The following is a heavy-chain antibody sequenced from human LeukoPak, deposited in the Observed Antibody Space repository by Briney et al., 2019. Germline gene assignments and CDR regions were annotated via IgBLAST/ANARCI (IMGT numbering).Heavy chain of an antibody. Sequence: QAGGSLRLSCAASGFTFSNFWMTRVRQAPGKGLEWVAIIKQDGSQKYYVDSVKGRFTISRDNARNSLYLQMNSLRAEDTAVYWAVAGTTYWGQGTLVTVSS. CDR2: IKQDGSQK. V-gene: IGHV3-7*05. CDR3: VAGTTY. J-gene: IGHJ4*02. D-gene: IGHD6-19*01. CDR1: GFTFSNFW.